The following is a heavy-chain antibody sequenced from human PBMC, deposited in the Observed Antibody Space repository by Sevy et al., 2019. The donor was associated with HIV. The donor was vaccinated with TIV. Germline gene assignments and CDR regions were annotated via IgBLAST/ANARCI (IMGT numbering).Heavy chain of an antibody. Sequence: GGSLRLSCAASGFTFSDYYMSWIRQAPGKGLEWVSYISSSGSTIYYADSVKGRFTISRDNAKNSLYLQMNSLRAEDTAVYYCARDTPSGITIFGVVPGMDVWGQRTTVTVSS. V-gene: IGHV3-11*01. J-gene: IGHJ6*02. D-gene: IGHD3-3*01. CDR3: ARDTPSGITIFGVVPGMDV. CDR2: ISSSGSTI. CDR1: GFTFSDYY.